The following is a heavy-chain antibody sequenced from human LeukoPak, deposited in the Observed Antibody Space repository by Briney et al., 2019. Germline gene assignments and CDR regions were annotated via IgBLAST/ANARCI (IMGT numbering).Heavy chain of an antibody. D-gene: IGHD3-22*01. CDR1: GFTVSSNY. CDR3: TRSGGRGYYPHYFDY. V-gene: IGHV3-53*01. CDR2: IYSGGTT. J-gene: IGHJ4*02. Sequence: GGSLRLSCAASGFTVSSNYMSWVRQAPGKGLEWVSVIYSGGTTYYADSVKGRFTISRDNSKNTLYLQMNSLRAEDTAVYYCTRSGGRGYYPHYFDYWGQGTLVTVSS.